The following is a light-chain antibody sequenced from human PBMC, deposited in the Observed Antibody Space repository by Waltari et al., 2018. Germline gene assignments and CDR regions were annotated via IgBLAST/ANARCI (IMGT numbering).Light chain of an antibody. CDR3: QQANSFPYT. V-gene: IGKV1-12*01. CDR2: AAS. Sequence: DIQMTQSPSSLSASVGDRVTITCRASQDVGRWLAWYQQKPGKAPQLLIFAASNLHTGVPSRFSGSGHGTDFTLSISSLQPEDFATYFCQQANSFPYTFGLGTKLE. J-gene: IGKJ2*01. CDR1: QDVGRW.